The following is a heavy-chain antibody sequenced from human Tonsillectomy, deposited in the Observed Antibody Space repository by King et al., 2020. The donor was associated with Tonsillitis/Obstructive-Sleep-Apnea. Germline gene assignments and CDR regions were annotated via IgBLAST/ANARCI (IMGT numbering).Heavy chain of an antibody. CDR3: AHTVAITLSRYYYYYMDV. J-gene: IGHJ6*03. V-gene: IGHV2-5*02. CDR2: IYRDDDK. CDR1: GFSLSTSGVG. Sequence: ITLKESGPTLVKPTQTLTLTCTFSGFSLSTSGVGVGWIRQPPGKALEWLALIYRDDDKRYSPSLKSRLTITKDTSKNQVVLTMTNMDPVDTATYYCAHTVAITLSRYYYYYMDVWGKGTTVTVSS. D-gene: IGHD3-10*01.